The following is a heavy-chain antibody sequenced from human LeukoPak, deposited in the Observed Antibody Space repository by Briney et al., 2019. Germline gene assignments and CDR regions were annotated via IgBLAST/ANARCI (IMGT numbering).Heavy chain of an antibody. J-gene: IGHJ4*02. CDR3: ARAWNFDY. CDR2: INPSDSDT. V-gene: IGHV5-51*01. Sequence: GKSLKISCKGSEYSFTNYWIAWVRQMPGRGLERMVIINPSDSDTRYSPSFQGQVTISADKSISTAYLQWSSLKASDSAMYYCARAWNFDYWGQGTLVTVSS. CDR1: EYSFTNYW. D-gene: IGHD1-1*01.